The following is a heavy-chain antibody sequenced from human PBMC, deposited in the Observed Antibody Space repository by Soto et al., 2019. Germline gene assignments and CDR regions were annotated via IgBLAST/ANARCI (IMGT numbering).Heavy chain of an antibody. V-gene: IGHV5-51*01. CDR1: GYSFTNYW. CDR2: LYPGDSDT. CDR3: ARPAGIVASTLDAFDV. J-gene: IGHJ3*01. Sequence: GESLKISCKGSGYSFTNYWIAWVRQMPGKGLEWMGILYPGDSDTRYSPSFQGQVTISADKSISTAYLQWSSLKASDTAMYYCARPAGIVASTLDAFDVWGQGTMVTV. D-gene: IGHD5-12*01.